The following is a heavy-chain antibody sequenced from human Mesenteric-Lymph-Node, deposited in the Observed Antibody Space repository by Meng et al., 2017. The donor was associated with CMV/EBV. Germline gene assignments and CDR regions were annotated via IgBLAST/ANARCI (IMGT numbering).Heavy chain of an antibody. V-gene: IGHV3-30*04. Sequence: GGSLRLSCVASGFSVSGIAMHWVRQAPGKGLEWVAVISYDGSNRYFADSVKGRFTISRDNSKNTLYLQMNTLRPEDTAVYFCARAELGPGPLDSWGQGTLVTVSS. J-gene: IGHJ4*02. CDR1: GFSVSGIA. CDR3: ARAELGPGPLDS. CDR2: ISYDGSNR. D-gene: IGHD7-27*01.